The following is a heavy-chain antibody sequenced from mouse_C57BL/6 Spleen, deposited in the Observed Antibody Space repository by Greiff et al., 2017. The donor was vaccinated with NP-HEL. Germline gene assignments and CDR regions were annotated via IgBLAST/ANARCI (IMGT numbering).Heavy chain of an antibody. D-gene: IGHD2-5*01. CDR1: GYTFTSYW. J-gene: IGHJ2*01. Sequence: VQLQQPGAELVMPGASVKLSCKASGYTFTSYWMHWVKQRPGQGLEWIGEIDPSDSYTNYNQKFKGKSTLTVDKSSSTAYMQLSSLTSEDSAVYYCARFEYSNYFDYWGQGTTLTVSS. CDR3: ARFEYSNYFDY. V-gene: IGHV1-69*01. CDR2: IDPSDSYT.